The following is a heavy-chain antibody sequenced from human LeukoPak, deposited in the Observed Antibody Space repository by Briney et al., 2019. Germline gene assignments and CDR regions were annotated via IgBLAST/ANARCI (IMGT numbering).Heavy chain of an antibody. CDR3: ASSSNYDYVWGRGTFDY. D-gene: IGHD3-16*01. J-gene: IGHJ4*02. Sequence: SETLSLTCTVSGGSISSSSYYWGWIRQPPGKGLEWIGSIYYSGSTYYNPSLKSRVTISVDTSKNQFSLKLSSVTAADTAVYYCASSSNYDYVWGRGTFDYWGQGTLVTVSS. V-gene: IGHV4-39*07. CDR1: GGSISSSSYY. CDR2: IYYSGST.